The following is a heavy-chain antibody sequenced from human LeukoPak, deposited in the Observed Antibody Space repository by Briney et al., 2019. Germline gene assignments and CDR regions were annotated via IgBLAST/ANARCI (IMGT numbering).Heavy chain of an antibody. Sequence: SETLSLTCTVSGGSISSYYWSWIRQPPGKGLEWIGEINHSGSTNYNPSLKSRVTISVDTSKNQFSLKLSSVTAADTAVYYCARPGHSSSWYVYWGQGTLVTVSS. J-gene: IGHJ4*02. CDR2: INHSGST. CDR1: GGSISSYY. V-gene: IGHV4-34*01. CDR3: ARPGHSSSWYVY. D-gene: IGHD6-13*01.